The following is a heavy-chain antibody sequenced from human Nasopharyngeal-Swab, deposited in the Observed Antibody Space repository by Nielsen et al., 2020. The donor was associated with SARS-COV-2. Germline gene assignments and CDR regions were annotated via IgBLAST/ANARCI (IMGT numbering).Heavy chain of an antibody. V-gene: IGHV3-15*01. CDR1: RVTFTNAC. CDR2: ITSKADGETT. D-gene: IGHD5-12*01. Sequence: GESLKISCAASRVTFTNACMSWVRQAPGRGLEWVGRITSKADGETTDYAAPVTGRFTISRDDSKNTLYLQMNSLKTDDTAVYYCTTDSTVGGYRGDYWGQGTLVTVSS. J-gene: IGHJ4*02. CDR3: TTDSTVGGYRGDY.